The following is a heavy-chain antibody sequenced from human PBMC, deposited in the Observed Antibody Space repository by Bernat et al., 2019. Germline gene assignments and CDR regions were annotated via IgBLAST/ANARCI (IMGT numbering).Heavy chain of an antibody. CDR1: GFTFSSYG. CDR2: ISYDGSNK. D-gene: IGHD6-13*01. CDR3: AKDATRIAAAGLFDY. V-gene: IGHV3-30*18. J-gene: IGHJ4*02. Sequence: VQLLESGGGLVQPGGSLRLSCAASGFTFSSYGMHWVRQAPGKGLEWVAVISYDGSNKYYADSVKGRFTISRDNSKNTLYLQMNSLRAEDTAVYYCAKDATRIAAAGLFDYWGQGTLVTVSS.